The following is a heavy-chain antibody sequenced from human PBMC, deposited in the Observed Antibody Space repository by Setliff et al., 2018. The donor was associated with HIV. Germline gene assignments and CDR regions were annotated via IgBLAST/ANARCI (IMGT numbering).Heavy chain of an antibody. CDR3: ARDPGDYDRKFDH. D-gene: IGHD3-22*01. CDR1: GGSITNGDHH. Sequence: SETLSLTCSVSGGSITNGDHHWAWIRQSPGKGLEWIGYIYYTGDTYYSSSFESRVTLSLDTSRNLFSLRLASVTAADTAVYYCARDPGDYDRKFDHWGQGALVTVSS. J-gene: IGHJ4*02. CDR2: IYYTGDT. V-gene: IGHV4-30-4*02.